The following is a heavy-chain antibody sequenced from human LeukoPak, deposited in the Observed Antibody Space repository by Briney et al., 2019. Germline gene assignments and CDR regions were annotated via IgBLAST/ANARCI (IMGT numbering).Heavy chain of an antibody. CDR1: GGTFSSYA. CDR3: ARQGSGNYYKPGGS. Sequence: PEASVKVSCKASGGTFSSYAISWVRQAPGQGLEWMGGIIPIFGTANYAQNFQGRVTMTRDTSISTAYMELSRLRSDDTAVYYCARQGSGNYYKPGGSWGQGTLVTVSS. D-gene: IGHD3-10*01. J-gene: IGHJ5*02. V-gene: IGHV1-69*05. CDR2: IIPIFGTA.